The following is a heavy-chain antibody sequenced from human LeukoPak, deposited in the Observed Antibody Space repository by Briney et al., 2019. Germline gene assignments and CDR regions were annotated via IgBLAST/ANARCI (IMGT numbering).Heavy chain of an antibody. D-gene: IGHD3-9*01. J-gene: IGHJ6*02. V-gene: IGHV4-31*03. CDR2: IYYSGST. CDR1: GGSISSGGYY. Sequence: SETLSLTCTVSGGSISSGGYYWSWIRQHPGKGLEWIGYIYYSGSTYYNPSLMSRVTISVDTSKYQFSLKLSSVTAAGTAVYYCARDIRIPDDYYGMDVWGQGTTVTVSS. CDR3: ARDIRIPDDYYGMDV.